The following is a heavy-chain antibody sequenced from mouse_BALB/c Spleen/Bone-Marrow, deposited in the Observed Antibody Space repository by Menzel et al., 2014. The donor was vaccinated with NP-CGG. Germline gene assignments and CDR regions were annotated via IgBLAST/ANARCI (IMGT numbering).Heavy chain of an antibody. CDR2: IAPGSGST. CDR3: ARFPIYDGNCGAMDY. CDR1: GYTFTSYW. D-gene: IGHD2-1*01. J-gene: IGHJ4*01. V-gene: IGHV1S41*01. Sequence: DLVKPGASVKLSCKASGYTFTSYWINWIKQRPGQGLEWIGRIAPGSGSTYYNEMFKGKATLTVDTSSSTAYIQRSSLSSEDSAVYFCARFPIYDGNCGAMDYWGQGTSVTVSS.